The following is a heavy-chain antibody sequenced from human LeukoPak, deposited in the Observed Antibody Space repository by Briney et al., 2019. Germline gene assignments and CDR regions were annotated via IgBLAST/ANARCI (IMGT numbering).Heavy chain of an antibody. V-gene: IGHV1-58*02. J-gene: IGHJ1*01. D-gene: IGHD3-22*01. CDR1: GFTFRTSG. CDR3: AADPPNYYDRRYFQH. CDR2: IVVGSGNT. Sequence: GASVKVSCKASGFTFRTSGMQWVRQARGQRLEWIGWIVVGSGNTDYAQKFQERVTITRDMSTSTAYMELSSLRSEDTAVYYCAADPPNYYDRRYFQHWGQGTLVTVSS.